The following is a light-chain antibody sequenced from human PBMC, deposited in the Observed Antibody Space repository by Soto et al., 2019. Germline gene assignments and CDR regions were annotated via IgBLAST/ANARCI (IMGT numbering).Light chain of an antibody. CDR2: GAS. CDR3: QQYGSSPPIT. V-gene: IGKV3-20*01. CDR1: QSGSSSY. J-gene: IGKJ5*01. Sequence: EMVLTKSQGTLTLSPGERATLSGRASQSGSSSYLAGYQHKPGQAPRLLIYGASHRATGIPDRFSCSRSGTDFPLTISRLEPEDFAGYYCQQYGSSPPITFGQGTRLEIK.